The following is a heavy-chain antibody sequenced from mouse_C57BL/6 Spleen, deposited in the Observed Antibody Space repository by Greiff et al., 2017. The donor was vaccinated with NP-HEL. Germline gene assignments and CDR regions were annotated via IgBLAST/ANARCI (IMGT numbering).Heavy chain of an antibody. CDR1: GFNIKDYY. Sequence: VQLKQSGAELVRPGASVKLSCTASGFNIKDYYMHWVKQRPEQGLEWIGRIDPEDGDTEYAPKFQGKATMTADTSSNTAYLQLSSLTSEDTAVYYCTTRSTMVTTPYYYAMDYWGQGTSVTVSS. CDR3: TTRSTMVTTPYYYAMDY. D-gene: IGHD2-2*01. CDR2: IDPEDGDT. V-gene: IGHV14-1*01. J-gene: IGHJ4*01.